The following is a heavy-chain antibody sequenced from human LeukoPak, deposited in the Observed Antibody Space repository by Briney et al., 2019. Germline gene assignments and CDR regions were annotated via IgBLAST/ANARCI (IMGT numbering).Heavy chain of an antibody. V-gene: IGHV4-34*01. J-gene: IGHJ4*02. CDR3: ARAKMATNISDFDC. CDR1: GGSFSSYY. D-gene: IGHD5-24*01. Sequence: SETLSLTCAVYGGSFSSYYWSWIRQPPGKGLEWIGEINHSGSTNYNPSLKSRVTISVDTSKNQFSLKLSSVTAADTAVYYCARAKMATNISDFDCWGQGTLVTVSS. CDR2: INHSGST.